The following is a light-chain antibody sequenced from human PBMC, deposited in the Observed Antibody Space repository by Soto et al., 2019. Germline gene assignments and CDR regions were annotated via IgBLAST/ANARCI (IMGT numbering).Light chain of an antibody. CDR2: DTS. Sequence: EIVLTQSPGTVSLSPGERATLSCRASQSVRDNYLAWYQQKPGQAPSLLIFDTSRRATGIPDRFTGSGSGTDFALTISRVEPQDIAVYFCQQYGSSPGTFGQATKVDIK. J-gene: IGKJ1*01. V-gene: IGKV3-20*01. CDR1: QSVRDNY. CDR3: QQYGSSPGT.